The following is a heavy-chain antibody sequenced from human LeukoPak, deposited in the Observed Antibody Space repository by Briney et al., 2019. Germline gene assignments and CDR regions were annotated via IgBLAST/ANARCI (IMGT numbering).Heavy chain of an antibody. CDR1: GGSFSGYY. D-gene: IGHD6-13*01. J-gene: IGHJ5*02. CDR3: ARVRKQQLSGWFDP. CDR2: INHSGST. V-gene: IGHV4-34*01. Sequence: PSETLSLTCAVYGGSFSGYYWSWIRQPPGKGLEWIGEINHSGSTNYNPSLKSRVTISVDTSKNQFSLKLSSVTAADTAVYYCARVRKQQLSGWFDPWGQGTLVTVSS.